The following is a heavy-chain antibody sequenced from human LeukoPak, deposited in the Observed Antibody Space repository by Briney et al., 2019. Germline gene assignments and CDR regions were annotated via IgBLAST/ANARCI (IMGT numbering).Heavy chain of an antibody. V-gene: IGHV3-30*02. Sequence: GGSLRLSCAASGFTFSSYGMHWVRQAPGKGLEWVAFIRYDGSNKYYADSVKGRSTISRDNSKNTLYLQMNSLRAEDTAVYYCAKVPQLAYPYYFDYWGQGTLVTVSS. CDR2: IRYDGSNK. CDR1: GFTFSSYG. J-gene: IGHJ4*02. CDR3: AKVPQLAYPYYFDY. D-gene: IGHD2-2*01.